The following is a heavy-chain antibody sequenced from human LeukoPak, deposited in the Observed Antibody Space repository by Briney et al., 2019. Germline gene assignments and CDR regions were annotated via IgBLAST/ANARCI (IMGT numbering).Heavy chain of an antibody. D-gene: IGHD3-22*01. Sequence: ASVKVSCKASGYTFTGYYIHWVRQAPGQGLEWMGWINPNSGNTGYAQKFQGRVTITRNTSISTAYMELSSLRSEDTAVYYCARGKYHRGKITMIVVDDAFDIWGQGTMVSVSS. J-gene: IGHJ3*02. CDR1: GYTFTGYY. V-gene: IGHV1-8*03. CDR3: ARGKYHRGKITMIVVDDAFDI. CDR2: INPNSGNT.